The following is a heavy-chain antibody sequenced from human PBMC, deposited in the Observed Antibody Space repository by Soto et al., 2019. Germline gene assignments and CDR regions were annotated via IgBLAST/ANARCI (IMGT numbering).Heavy chain of an antibody. D-gene: IGHD4-4*01. V-gene: IGHV1-18*01. J-gene: IGHJ6*02. CDR3: ARVNYSPPYYYYYGMDV. CDR1: GYTFTSYG. Sequence: QVQLVQSGAEVKKPGASVKVSCKASGYTFTSYGISWVRQAPGQGLEWMGWISAYNGNTNYAQKLQGRVTMTTDTSTSTAYMELRSLRYDDTAVYYCARVNYSPPYYYYYGMDVWGQGTTVTVSS. CDR2: ISAYNGNT.